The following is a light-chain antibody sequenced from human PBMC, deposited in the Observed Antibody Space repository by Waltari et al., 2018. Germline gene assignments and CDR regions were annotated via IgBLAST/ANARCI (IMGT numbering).Light chain of an antibody. CDR1: QSLLYSSNGQNY. J-gene: IGKJ1*01. CDR2: WAS. V-gene: IGKV4-1*01. CDR3: QQFHSYPLT. Sequence: DIVMTQSPDSLAMSLGERATINCKSSQSLLYSSNGQNYLAWFQQKPGQPPKLLIYWASIRESGVPDRFSGSGSETDFTLTISSLQAEDVAIYYCQQFHSYPLTFGQGTKVEIK.